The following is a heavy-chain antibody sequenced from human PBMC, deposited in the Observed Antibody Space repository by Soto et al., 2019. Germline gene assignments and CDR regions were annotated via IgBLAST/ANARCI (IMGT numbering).Heavy chain of an antibody. CDR2: IYYSGST. J-gene: IGHJ3*02. CDR3: ARVGYDFWSGYYSAPFDAFDI. CDR1: GGSISSYY. V-gene: IGHV4-59*01. Sequence: SETLSLTCTVSGGSISSYYWSWIRQPPGKGLEWIGYIYYSGSTNYNPSLKSRVTISVDTSKNQFSLKLSSVTAADTAVYYCARVGYDFWSGYYSAPFDAFDIWGQGTMVNVS. D-gene: IGHD3-3*01.